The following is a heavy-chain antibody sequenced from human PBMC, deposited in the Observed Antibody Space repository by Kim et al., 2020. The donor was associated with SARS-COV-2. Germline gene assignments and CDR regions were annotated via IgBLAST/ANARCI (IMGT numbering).Heavy chain of an antibody. CDR1: GYTFTGYY. V-gene: IGHV1-2*06. D-gene: IGHD2-2*01. CDR3: ARDRVKVGYCSSTSCYRRDKTYYYYGMDV. J-gene: IGHJ6*02. CDR2: INPNSGGT. Sequence: ASVKVSCKASGYTFTGYYMHWVRQAPGQGLEWMGRINPNSGGTNYAQKFQDRVTMTRDTSISTAYMELSRLRSDDTAVYYCARDRVKVGYCSSTSCYRRDKTYYYYGMDVWGQGTTVTVSS.